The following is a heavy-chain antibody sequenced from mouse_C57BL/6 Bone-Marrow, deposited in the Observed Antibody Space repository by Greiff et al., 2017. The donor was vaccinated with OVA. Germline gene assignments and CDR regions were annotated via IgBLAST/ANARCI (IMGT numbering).Heavy chain of an antibody. CDR1: GYTFTDYY. CDR3: ARFDGYYLDY. J-gene: IGHJ2*01. CDR2: INPYNGGT. Sequence: EVKLQQSGPVLVKPGASVKMSCKASGYTFTDYYMNWVKQSHGKSLEWIGVINPYNGGTSYNQKFKGKATLTVDKSSSTAYMELNSLTSEDSAVYYCARFDGYYLDYWGQGTTLTVSS. D-gene: IGHD2-3*01. V-gene: IGHV1-19*01.